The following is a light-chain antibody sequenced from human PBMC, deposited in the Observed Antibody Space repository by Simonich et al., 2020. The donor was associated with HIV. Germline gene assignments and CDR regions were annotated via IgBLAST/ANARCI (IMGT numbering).Light chain of an antibody. CDR3: CSYAGSWV. J-gene: IGLJ3*02. CDR2: EGS. Sequence: QSALTQPASVSGSPGQSITISCTGTSSDVGNYNLVAWYKQNPGKAPKLMIYEGSKRPPGVSNRLSGSKSGNTASLTIGGLQAEDEADYYCCSYAGSWVFGGGTKLTVL. CDR1: SSDVGNYNL. V-gene: IGLV2-23*01.